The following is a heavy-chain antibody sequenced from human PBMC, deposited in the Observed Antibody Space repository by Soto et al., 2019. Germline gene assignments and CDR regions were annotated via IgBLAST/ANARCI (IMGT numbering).Heavy chain of an antibody. V-gene: IGHV4-30-2*01. CDR2: IYHIGST. CDR1: GVSISSGGYS. Sequence: QLQLQESGSGLVKPSQTLSLTCAVSGVSISSGGYSCSWIRQPPGKGLEWIGDIYHIGSTYYNPALKSRVTISVVRSKNQFSLKLSSVTAADTAVYYCARVPSPWGQGTLVTVSS. J-gene: IGHJ5*02. CDR3: ARVPSP.